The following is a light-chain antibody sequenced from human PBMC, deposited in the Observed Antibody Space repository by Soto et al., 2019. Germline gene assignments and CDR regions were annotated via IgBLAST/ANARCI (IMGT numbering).Light chain of an antibody. J-gene: IGKJ1*01. CDR1: QSISSY. V-gene: IGKV1-17*01. CDR3: LQHNSYPWT. CDR2: GAS. Sequence: DIQMTQSPSSLSASVGDRVTITCRASQSISSYLNWYQQKPGKAPKLLIYGASSLQSGVPSRFSGSGSETDFTLTISSLQPEDFATYYCLQHNSYPWTFGQGTKVDI.